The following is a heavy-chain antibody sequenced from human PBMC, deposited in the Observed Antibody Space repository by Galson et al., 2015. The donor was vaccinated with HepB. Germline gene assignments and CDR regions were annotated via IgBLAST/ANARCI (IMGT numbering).Heavy chain of an antibody. J-gene: IGHJ5*02. D-gene: IGHD3-16*02. CDR2: IYYSGGT. V-gene: IGHV4-31*03. CDR1: GGSISSGGYY. Sequence: LSLTCTVSGGSISSGGYYWSWLRQHPGKGLEWIGYIYYSGGTYYNPSLKSRVTISVDTSKNQFSLKLSSVTAADTAVYYCAGGSVLRLGELSLLNWFDPWGQGTLVTVSS. CDR3: AGGSVLRLGELSLLNWFDP.